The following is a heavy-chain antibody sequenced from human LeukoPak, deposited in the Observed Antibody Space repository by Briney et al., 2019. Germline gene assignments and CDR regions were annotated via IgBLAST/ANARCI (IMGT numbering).Heavy chain of an antibody. CDR1: GYTLTELS. CDR2: IIPIFGTA. V-gene: IGHV1-69*13. D-gene: IGHD3-16*01. J-gene: IGHJ4*02. CDR3: ARDRITFGGVTY. Sequence: SVKVSCKVSGYTLTELSMHWVRQAPGKGLEWMGGIIPIFGTANYAQKFQGRVTITADESTSTAYMELSSLRSEDTAVYYCARDRITFGGVTYWGQGTLVTVSS.